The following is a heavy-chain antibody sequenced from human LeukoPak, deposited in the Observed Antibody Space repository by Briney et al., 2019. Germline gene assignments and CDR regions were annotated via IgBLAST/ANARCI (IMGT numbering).Heavy chain of an antibody. D-gene: IGHD3-10*01. V-gene: IGHV4-30-4*01. CDR3: ARDTLMGRGVIDY. Sequence: SQTLSLTCTVSGGSISSGDYYWSWIRPPPGKGLEWIGYIYYSGSTYYNPSLKSRVTISVDTSKNQFSLKLSSVTAADTAVYYCARDTLMGRGVIDYWGQGTLVTVSS. J-gene: IGHJ4*02. CDR1: GGSISSGDYY. CDR2: IYYSGST.